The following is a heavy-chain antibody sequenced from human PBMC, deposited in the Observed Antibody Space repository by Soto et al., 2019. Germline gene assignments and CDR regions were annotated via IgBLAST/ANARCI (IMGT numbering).Heavy chain of an antibody. CDR1: GGSISSSSYY. D-gene: IGHD3-22*01. CDR3: ASGVGYYDSSGYYPGMRPDY. CDR2: IYYSGST. V-gene: IGHV4-39*01. J-gene: IGHJ4*02. Sequence: SDTLSLTCTVSGGSISSSSYYWGWIRQPPGKGLEWIGSIYYSGSTYYNPSLKSRVTISVDTSKNQFSLKLSSVPAADTAVYYCASGVGYYDSSGYYPGMRPDYWGQGTLVTVS.